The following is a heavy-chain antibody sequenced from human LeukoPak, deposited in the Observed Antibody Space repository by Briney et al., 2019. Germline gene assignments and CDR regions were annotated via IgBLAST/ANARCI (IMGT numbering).Heavy chain of an antibody. V-gene: IGHV1-46*01. CDR1: GYSFTMYI. J-gene: IGHJ4*02. D-gene: IGHD3-10*01. CDR2: IIPSDGST. CDR3: ARGKVVTMVRGVIITYFDY. Sequence: ASVTVSFTSSGYSFTMYIIHWVRQAPGQGLEWMGIIIPSDGSTSYAQKFQGRVTITRDTSTSTVYMELSSLRSEDTAVYYCARGKVVTMVRGVIITYFDYWGQGALVTVSS.